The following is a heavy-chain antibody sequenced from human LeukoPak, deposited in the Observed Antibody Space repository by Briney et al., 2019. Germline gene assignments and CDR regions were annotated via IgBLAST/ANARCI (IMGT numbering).Heavy chain of an antibody. J-gene: IGHJ4*02. CDR2: IYHSGST. D-gene: IGHD3-3*01. Sequence: SQTLSLNCAVSGGSISSGGYSWSWIRQPPGKGLEWIGYIYHSGSTYYNPSLKTRVTISVDTSKNQFSLKLSSVTAADTAVYYCARTSDFWSGYHDYWGQGTLVTVSS. CDR3: ARTSDFWSGYHDY. CDR1: GGSISSGGYS. V-gene: IGHV4-30-2*01.